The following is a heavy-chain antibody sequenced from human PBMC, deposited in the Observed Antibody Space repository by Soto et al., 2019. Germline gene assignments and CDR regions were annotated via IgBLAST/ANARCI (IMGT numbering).Heavy chain of an antibody. CDR2: INPSSGRT. J-gene: IGHJ6*02. V-gene: IGHV1-46*01. CDR1: GYTFTSYS. D-gene: IGHD2-15*01. CDR3: ARDHNFGFILYAMDV. Sequence: GASVKVSCKASGYTFTSYSIHWVRQAPGQGLEWMGIINPSSGRTSYAQNFQGRVTMTSDTSTSIVYMEMSSLKSEDTAVYYCARDHNFGFILYAMDVWGPGTTVTVSS.